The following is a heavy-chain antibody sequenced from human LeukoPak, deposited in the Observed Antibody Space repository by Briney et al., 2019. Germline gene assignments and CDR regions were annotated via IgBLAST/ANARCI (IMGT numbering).Heavy chain of an antibody. CDR1: GYTFTGYY. D-gene: IGHD3-22*01. CDR3: ASLKNYYDSSGYLVTDAFDI. CDR2: ISGYNGNT. J-gene: IGHJ3*02. Sequence: ASVKVSCKASGYTFTGYYLHWVRQAPGQGLEWMGWISGYNGNTNYAQKLQGRVTMTTDTSTSTAYMELRSLKSDDTAVYYCASLKNYYDSSGYLVTDAFDIWGQGTMVTVSS. V-gene: IGHV1-18*04.